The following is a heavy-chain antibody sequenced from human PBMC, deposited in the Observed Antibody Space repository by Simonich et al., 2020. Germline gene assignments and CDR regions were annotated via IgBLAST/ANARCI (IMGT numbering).Heavy chain of an antibody. CDR2: IYSGGST. CDR1: GFTVSRQY. CDR3: ARWTATGYYFDY. V-gene: IGHV3-53*01. J-gene: IGHJ4*02. D-gene: IGHD1-1*01. Sequence: EVQLVESGGGLIQPGGSLRLSCAASGFTVSRQYMSWVRQAPGKGLEGCSVIYSGGSTYYAGSVKGRFTISRDNSKNTLYLQINSLRAEDTAVYYCARWTATGYYFDYWGQGTLVTVSS.